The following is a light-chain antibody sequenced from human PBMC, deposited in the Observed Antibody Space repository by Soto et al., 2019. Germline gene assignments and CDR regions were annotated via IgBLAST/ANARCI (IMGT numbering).Light chain of an antibody. CDR2: SND. CDR3: AAWDDGLNGLFV. Sequence: QSVLTQPPSASGTPGQRVTISCFGSSSNIGSNPVNWYQQLPGTAPKLLIYSNDQRPSGVPDRFSGSKSGTSASLAISGLQSDDDADYYCAAWDDGLNGLFVFGTG. V-gene: IGLV1-44*01. J-gene: IGLJ1*01. CDR1: SSNIGSNP.